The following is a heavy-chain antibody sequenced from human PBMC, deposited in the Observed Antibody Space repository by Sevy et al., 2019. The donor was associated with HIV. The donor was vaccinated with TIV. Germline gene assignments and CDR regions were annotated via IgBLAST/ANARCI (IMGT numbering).Heavy chain of an antibody. CDR1: GFNFSIYG. Sequence: GGSLRLSCAASGFNFSIYGMHWVRQAPGKGLEWVAIIGYGGSNKYYADSVKGRFTISRDNSKNTLFLQMNSLGGEDTAVYYCARGRDYGNFDYWGQGTLVTVSS. CDR2: IGYGGSNK. CDR3: ARGRDYGNFDY. D-gene: IGHD4-17*01. J-gene: IGHJ4*02. V-gene: IGHV3-33*01.